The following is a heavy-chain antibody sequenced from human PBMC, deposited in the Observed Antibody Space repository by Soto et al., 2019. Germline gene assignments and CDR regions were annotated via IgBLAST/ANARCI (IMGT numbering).Heavy chain of an antibody. J-gene: IGHJ6*02. D-gene: IGHD2-2*02. CDR1: GFNFSDYY. Sequence: EVQLVESGGMSVRPGGALRLSCSGSGFNFSDYYLNWIRYTPGKGLEWVSSISSRSDIYYADSVKGRFTISRDNAKNSVSLQMNSLRAEDTAVYYCAREYTAWPLAYGLDVWGQGTTVTVSS. V-gene: IGHV3-21*01. CDR2: ISSRSDI. CDR3: AREYTAWPLAYGLDV.